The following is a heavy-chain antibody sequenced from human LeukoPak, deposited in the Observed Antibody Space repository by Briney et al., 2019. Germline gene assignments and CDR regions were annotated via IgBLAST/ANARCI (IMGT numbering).Heavy chain of an antibody. CDR3: ARDMGRLFSYY. V-gene: IGHV4-31*03. CDR1: GGSISSGGYY. CDR2: IYYSGST. Sequence: TLSLTCTVSGGSISSGGYYWSRIRQHPGKGLEWIGYIYYSGSTYYNPSLKSRVTISVDTSKNQFSLNLSSVTAADTAGYWSARDMGRLFSYYWGQGTLVTVSS. D-gene: IGHD3-10*01. J-gene: IGHJ4*02.